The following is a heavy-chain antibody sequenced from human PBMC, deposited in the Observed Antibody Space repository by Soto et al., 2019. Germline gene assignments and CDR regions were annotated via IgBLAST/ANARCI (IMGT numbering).Heavy chain of an antibody. D-gene: IGHD4-17*01. CDR1: GGSISSYY. Sequence: SETLSLTCTVSGGSISSYYWSWIRQPPGKGLEWIGYIYYSGSTNYNPSLKSRVTISVDTSKNQFSLKLSSVTAADTAVYYCARSYGDLGYSYYYGMDVWGQGPTGTVSS. CDR3: ARSYGDLGYSYYYGMDV. V-gene: IGHV4-59*01. J-gene: IGHJ6*02. CDR2: IYYSGST.